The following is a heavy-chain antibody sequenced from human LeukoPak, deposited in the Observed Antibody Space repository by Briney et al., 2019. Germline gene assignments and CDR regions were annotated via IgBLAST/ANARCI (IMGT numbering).Heavy chain of an antibody. CDR1: GFTFSSYE. CDR3: TRAASSGWYGDWFDP. V-gene: IGHV3-49*04. J-gene: IGHJ5*02. CDR2: IRSKAYGGTT. Sequence: GGSLRLSCAASGFTFSSYEMNWVRQAPGKGLEWVGFIRSKAYGGTTEYAASVKGRFTISRDDSKTIAYLQMNSLKTEDTAVYYCTRAASSGWYGDWFDPWGQGTLVTVSS. D-gene: IGHD6-19*01.